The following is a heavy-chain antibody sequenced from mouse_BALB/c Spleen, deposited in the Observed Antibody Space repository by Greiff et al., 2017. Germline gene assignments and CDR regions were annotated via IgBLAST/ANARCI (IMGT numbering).Heavy chain of an antibody. CDR2: ISDGGSYT. D-gene: IGHD2-4*01. Sequence: EVKVVESGGGLVKPGGSLKLSCAASGFTFSDYYMYWVRQTPEKRLEWVATISDGGSYTYYPDSAKGRFTISRDNAKNNLYLQMSSLKSEDTAMYYCARALDYGYAMDYWGQGTSVTVSS. V-gene: IGHV5-4*02. J-gene: IGHJ4*01. CDR1: GFTFSDYY. CDR3: ARALDYGYAMDY.